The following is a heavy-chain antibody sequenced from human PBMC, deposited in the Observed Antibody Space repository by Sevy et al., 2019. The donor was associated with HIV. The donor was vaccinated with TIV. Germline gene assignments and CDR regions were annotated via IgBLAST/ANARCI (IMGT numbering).Heavy chain of an antibody. CDR1: GFSFSNYA. CDR3: ASHYNDSTGYYYPLDY. J-gene: IGHJ4*02. V-gene: IGHV3-30*04. CDR2: ISTDGNIK. Sequence: GGSLRLSCTASGFSFSNYAMYWVRQAPGEGLEWVAVISTDGNIKDYADSVKGRFTISRDNFKNTLYLQMNSLRAEDSAVYYCASHYNDSTGYYYPLDYWGQGTLVTVSS. D-gene: IGHD3-22*01.